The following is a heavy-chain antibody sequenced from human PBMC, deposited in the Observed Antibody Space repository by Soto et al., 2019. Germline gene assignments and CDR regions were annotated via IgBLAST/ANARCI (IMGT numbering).Heavy chain of an antibody. J-gene: IGHJ5*02. CDR2: ISAYNGNT. CDR3: ARDHRKVVLWFGEVNWFDP. V-gene: IGHV1-18*01. Sequence: ASVKVSCKASGYTFTSYGISWVRQAPGQGLEWMGWISAYNGNTNYAQKLQGRVTMTTDTSTSTAYMELRSLRSDGTAVYYCARDHRKVVLWFGEVNWFDPWGQGTLVTVSS. CDR1: GYTFTSYG. D-gene: IGHD3-10*01.